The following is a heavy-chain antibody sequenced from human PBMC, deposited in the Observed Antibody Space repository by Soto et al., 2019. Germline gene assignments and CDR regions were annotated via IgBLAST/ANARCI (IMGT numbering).Heavy chain of an antibody. J-gene: IGHJ5*02. CDR1: GFTFGNYW. D-gene: IGHD2-21*01. Sequence: GGSLRLSCAASGFTFGNYWMSWVRQAPGKGPEWVANIKQDGSERNYVDSVKGRFAISRDNAENSLYLQMNSLRVEDTGVYYCASARHIGPWGQGTLVTISS. CDR2: IKQDGSER. V-gene: IGHV3-7*01. CDR3: ASARHIGP.